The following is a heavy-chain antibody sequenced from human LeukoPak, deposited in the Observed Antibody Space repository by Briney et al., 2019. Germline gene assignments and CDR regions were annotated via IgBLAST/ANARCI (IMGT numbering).Heavy chain of an antibody. CDR1: GGSISSSNW. CDR3: ASRPLQIFWLVTPRQYFDL. Sequence: PSETLSLTCAVSGGSISSSNWRSWVRQPPGKGLEWIGVIYHSGSTNYNPSLKSRVTISVDKSKNQSSLKLSYVTAADTAVYYCASRPLQIFWLVTPRQYFDLGSCGTLVTVSS. CDR2: IYHSGST. J-gene: IGHJ2*01. D-gene: IGHD3-9*01. V-gene: IGHV4-4*02.